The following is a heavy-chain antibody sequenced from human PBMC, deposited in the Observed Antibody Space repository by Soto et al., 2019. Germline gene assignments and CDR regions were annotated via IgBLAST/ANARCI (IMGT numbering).Heavy chain of an antibody. CDR1: GGSISSSSYY. CDR3: ARPGYSSGWSLDY. D-gene: IGHD6-19*01. J-gene: IGHJ4*02. V-gene: IGHV4-39*01. Sequence: DTLSLTCTVSGGSISSSSYYWGWIRQPPGKGLEWIGSIYYSGSTYYNPSLKSRVTISVDTSKNQFSLKLSSVTAADTAVYYCARPGYSSGWSLDYWGQGTLVTVSP. CDR2: IYYSGST.